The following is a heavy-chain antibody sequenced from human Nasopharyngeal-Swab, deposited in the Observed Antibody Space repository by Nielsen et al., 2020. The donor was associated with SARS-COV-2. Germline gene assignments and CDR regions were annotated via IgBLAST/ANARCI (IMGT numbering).Heavy chain of an antibody. CDR3: AKEVAAAIGEYYFDY. CDR1: GFTFSSYA. CDR2: ISGSGGST. J-gene: IGHJ4*02. V-gene: IGHV3-23*01. D-gene: IGHD6-13*01. Sequence: LKISCAASGFTFSSYAMSRVRQAPGKGLEWVSAISGSGGSTYYADSVKGRFTISRDNSKNTLYLQMNSLRAEDTAVYYCAKEVAAAIGEYYFDYWGQGTLVTVSS.